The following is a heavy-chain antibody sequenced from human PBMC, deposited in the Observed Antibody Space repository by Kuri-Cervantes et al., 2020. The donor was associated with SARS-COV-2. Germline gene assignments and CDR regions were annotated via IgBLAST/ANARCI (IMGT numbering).Heavy chain of an antibody. V-gene: IGHV1-2*02. CDR1: GYTFTGYY. J-gene: IGHJ4*02. D-gene: IGHD3-10*01. Sequence: ASVKVSCKASGYTFTGYYMHWVRQAPGQGLEWMGWINPNSGGTNYSQKFQGRVTITRDTSASTAYMELSSLRSEDTAVYYCARDQTITLVRGLIQTGGYFDFWGQGTLVTVSS. CDR3: ARDQTITLVRGLIQTGGYFDF. CDR2: INPNSGGT.